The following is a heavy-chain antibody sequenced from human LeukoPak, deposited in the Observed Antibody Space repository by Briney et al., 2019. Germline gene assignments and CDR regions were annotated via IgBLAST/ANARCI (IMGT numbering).Heavy chain of an antibody. V-gene: IGHV1-2*02. J-gene: IGHJ6*02. D-gene: IGHD3-10*01. CDR2: MNPNSDGT. CDR3: ARDRDGMDV. Sequence: ASVKVSCKASGYTFTSYDINWVRQATGQGLEWMGWMNPNSDGTNYAQKFQGRVTMTRDTSTSTTYMEVSRLRSDDTAVYYCARDRDGMDVWGQGTTVTVSS. CDR1: GYTFTSYD.